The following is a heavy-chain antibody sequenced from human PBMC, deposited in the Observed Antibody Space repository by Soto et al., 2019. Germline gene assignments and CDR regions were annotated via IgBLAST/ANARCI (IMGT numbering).Heavy chain of an antibody. Sequence: PSETLSLTCTVSGGSISSGGYYWSWIRQHPGKGLEWIGYIYYSGSTYYNPSLKSRVTISVDTSKNQFSLKLSSVTAADTAVHYCARVHGSGSSWFDPWGHGTLVTVSS. CDR3: ARVHGSGSSWFDP. D-gene: IGHD3-10*01. CDR1: GGSISSGGYY. CDR2: IYYSGST. J-gene: IGHJ5*02. V-gene: IGHV4-31*03.